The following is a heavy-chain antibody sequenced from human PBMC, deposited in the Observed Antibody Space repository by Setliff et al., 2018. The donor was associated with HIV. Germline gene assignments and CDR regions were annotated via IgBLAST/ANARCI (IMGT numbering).Heavy chain of an antibody. V-gene: IGHV4-38-2*01. CDR1: GYSINSDYY. CDR3: ARGYAFDI. CDR2: ISHSGST. Sequence: SETLSLTCAVSGYSINSDYYWAWIRQPPGKGLEWLGSISHSGSTYYNPSLRSRVTISVDTSKNQFSLRLSSVTAADAAVFYCARGYAFDIWGQGTMVTVSS. J-gene: IGHJ3*02.